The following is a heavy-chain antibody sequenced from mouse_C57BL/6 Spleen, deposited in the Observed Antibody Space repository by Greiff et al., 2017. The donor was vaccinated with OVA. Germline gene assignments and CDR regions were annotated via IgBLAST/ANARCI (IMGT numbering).Heavy chain of an antibody. D-gene: IGHD1-1*01. CDR1: GYAFSSSW. V-gene: IGHV1-82*01. CDR2: IYPGDGDP. J-gene: IGHJ1*03. Sequence: QVQLQQSGPELVKPGASVKISCKASGYAFSSSWMNWVKQRPGKGLEWIGRIYPGDGDPKYNGKFQGKATLTADKSSSTAYMQLSILTSEDSSVYFCAILSSYLWYFDVWGTGTTVTVSS. CDR3: AILSSYLWYFDV.